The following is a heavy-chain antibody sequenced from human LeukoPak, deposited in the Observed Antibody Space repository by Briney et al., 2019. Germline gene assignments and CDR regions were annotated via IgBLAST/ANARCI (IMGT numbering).Heavy chain of an antibody. Sequence: SVKVSCKASGGTFSSYAISWVRQAPGQGLEWMGRIIPILGIANYAQKFQGRVTITADKSTSTAYMELSSLRSEDTAVYYCAKETENYSYGYYYYYYGMDVWGQGTTVTVSS. J-gene: IGHJ6*02. CDR1: GGTFSSYA. V-gene: IGHV1-69*04. CDR3: AKETENYSYGYYYYYYGMDV. CDR2: IIPILGIA. D-gene: IGHD5-18*01.